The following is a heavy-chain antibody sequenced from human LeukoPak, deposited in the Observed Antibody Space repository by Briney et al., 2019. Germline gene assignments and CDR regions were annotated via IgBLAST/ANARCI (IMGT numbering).Heavy chain of an antibody. D-gene: IGHD3-3*01. CDR2: IKQDGSEK. CDR3: ARDHRGITIFGVVPGYYYMDV. Sequence: GGSLRLSCAASGFTFSSYWMSWVRQAPGKGLEWVANIKQDGSEKYYVDSVKGRFTISRDNAKNSLYLQMNSLRAEDTAVYYCARDHRGITIFGVVPGYYYMDVWGKGTTVTVSS. J-gene: IGHJ6*03. V-gene: IGHV3-7*01. CDR1: GFTFSSYW.